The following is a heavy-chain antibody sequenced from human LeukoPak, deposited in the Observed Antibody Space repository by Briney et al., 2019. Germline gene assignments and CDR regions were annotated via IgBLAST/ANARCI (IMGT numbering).Heavy chain of an antibody. D-gene: IGHD4-17*01. CDR2: IYYSGST. V-gene: IGHV4-39*07. CDR1: GGSISSSSYY. CDR3: ARTTEDYGDYLFDY. Sequence: PSETLSLTCTVSGGSISSSSYYWGWIRQPPGKGLEWIGTIYYSGSTYYNPSLKSRVTISVDTSNDQFSLKLSSVTAADTAVYYCARTTEDYGDYLFDYWGQGTLVTVSS. J-gene: IGHJ4*02.